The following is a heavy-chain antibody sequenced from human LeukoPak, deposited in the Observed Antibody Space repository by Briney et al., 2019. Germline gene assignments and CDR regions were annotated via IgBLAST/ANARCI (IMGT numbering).Heavy chain of an antibody. J-gene: IGHJ4*02. D-gene: IGHD6-25*01. V-gene: IGHV3-33*06. Sequence: GRSLRLSCAASGFTFSSYGMHWVRQAPGKGLEWVAVIWYDGSNKYYADSVKGRFTISRDNSQNTLYLQMNSLRAEDRAVYYCAKDFYSSESYYFDYWGQGTLVTVSS. CDR3: AKDFYSSESYYFDY. CDR1: GFTFSSYG. CDR2: IWYDGSNK.